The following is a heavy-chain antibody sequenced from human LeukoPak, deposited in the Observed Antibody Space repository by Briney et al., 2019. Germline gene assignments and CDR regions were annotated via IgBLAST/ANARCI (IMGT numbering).Heavy chain of an antibody. V-gene: IGHV1-18*01. CDR2: IIPYTGNT. Sequence: ASVKVSCKAFGYIFTDYGFSWVRHAPGQGLEWMGWIIPYTGNTNHAQKFQGRLTMTADTSTSTAYMELRSPRSDDTAVYYCARMSSYDLLTGYYNDDWGQGTLVTVSS. J-gene: IGHJ4*02. D-gene: IGHD3-9*01. CDR1: GYIFTDYG. CDR3: ARMSSYDLLTGYYNDD.